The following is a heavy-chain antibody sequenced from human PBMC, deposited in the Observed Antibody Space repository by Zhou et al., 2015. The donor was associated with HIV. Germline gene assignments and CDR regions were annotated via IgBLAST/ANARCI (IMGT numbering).Heavy chain of an antibody. CDR3: AREGNYATLYLEGFDY. CDR1: GFTFSDYG. J-gene: IGHJ4*02. V-gene: IGHV3-11*01. CDR2: VNEDGSVT. D-gene: IGHD2-8*01. Sequence: QVQLVESGGDLVRLGGSLRLSCVGSGFTFSDYGMSWVRQAAGEGLEWLAHVNEDGSVTYTADSLRGRFTISRDNTKRSVFLDIKRLTADDTAVYFCAREGNYATLYLEGFDYWGQGTPVTVSS.